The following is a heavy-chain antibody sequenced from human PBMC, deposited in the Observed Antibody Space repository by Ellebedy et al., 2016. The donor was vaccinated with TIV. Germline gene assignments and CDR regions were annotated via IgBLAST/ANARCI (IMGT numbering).Heavy chain of an antibody. CDR3: ARGHYDFWSGNRDV. Sequence: SVKVSCXASGGTFSSYAISWVRQAPGQGLEWMGGIIPIFGTANYAQKFQGGVTITADESTSTAYMELSSLRSEDTAVYYCARGHYDFWSGNRDVWGQGTTVTVSS. J-gene: IGHJ6*02. V-gene: IGHV1-69*13. D-gene: IGHD3-3*01. CDR1: GGTFSSYA. CDR2: IIPIFGTA.